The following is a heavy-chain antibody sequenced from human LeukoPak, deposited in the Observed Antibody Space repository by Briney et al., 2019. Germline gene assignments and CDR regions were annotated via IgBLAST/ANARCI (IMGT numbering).Heavy chain of an antibody. CDR3: ARSRTTGTPDAFDI. Sequence: GESLKISCKGSGYSFTSYWIGWVRQMPGKSLEWMGIIYPGDSDTRYSPSFQSQVTISADKSISTAYLQWSSLKASDTAMYYCARSRTTGTPDAFDIWGQGQWSPSLQ. CDR2: IYPGDSDT. D-gene: IGHD1-1*01. V-gene: IGHV5-51*01. J-gene: IGHJ3*02. CDR1: GYSFTSYW.